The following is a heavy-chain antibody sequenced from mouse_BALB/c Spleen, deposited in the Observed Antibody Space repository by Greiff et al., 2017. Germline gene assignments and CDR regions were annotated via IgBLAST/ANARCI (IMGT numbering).Heavy chain of an antibody. J-gene: IGHJ3*01. Sequence: QVQLQQPGAELVKPGAPVKLSCKASGYTFTSYWMNWVKQRPGRGLEWIGRIDPSDSETHYNQKFKDKATLTVDKSSSTAYIQLSSLTSEDSAVYYCARDGPVAYWGQGTLVTVSA. D-gene: IGHD2-3*01. CDR3: ARDGPVAY. CDR2: IDPSDSET. V-gene: IGHV1-69*02. CDR1: GYTFTSYW.